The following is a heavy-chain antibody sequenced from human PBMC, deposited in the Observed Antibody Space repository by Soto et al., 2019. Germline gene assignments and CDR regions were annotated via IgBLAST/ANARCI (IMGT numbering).Heavy chain of an antibody. Sequence: EVQLLESGGGLVQPGGSLRLSCAASGFTFSSYAMSWVRQAPGKGLEWVSAISGSGGSTYYAGSVKGRFTISRDNSKNTLYLQMNSLRAEDTAVYYCANGDSITTCAFDIWGQGTMVTVSS. V-gene: IGHV3-23*01. CDR2: ISGSGGST. CDR3: ANGDSITTCAFDI. J-gene: IGHJ3*02. D-gene: IGHD3-22*01. CDR1: GFTFSSYA.